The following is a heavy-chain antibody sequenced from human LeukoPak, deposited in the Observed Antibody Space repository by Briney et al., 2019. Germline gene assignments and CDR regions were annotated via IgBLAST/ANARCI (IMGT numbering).Heavy chain of an antibody. CDR1: GYTFSGYY. D-gene: IGHD3-22*01. CDR2: INPNSGGT. CDR3: ARGPPYYYDTRGYYYAY. V-gene: IGHV1-2*02. J-gene: IGHJ4*02. Sequence: GASVKVSCKASGYTFSGYYMHWVRRAPGQGLEWMGWINPNSGGTNYAQKFQGRVTMTRDTSISTAYMELTRLKSDDTAVYYCARGPPYYYDTRGYYYAYWGQGTLVTVSS.